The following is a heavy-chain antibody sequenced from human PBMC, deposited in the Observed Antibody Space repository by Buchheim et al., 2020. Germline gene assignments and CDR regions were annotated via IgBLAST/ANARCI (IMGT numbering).Heavy chain of an antibody. CDR1: GFTFDDYT. D-gene: IGHD6-6*01. CDR2: ISWDGGST. CDR3: AKDKEGEARPNFFDY. Sequence: EVQLVESGGVVVQPGGSLRLSCAASGFTFDDYTMHWVRQAPGKGLEWVSLISWDGGSTYYADSVKGRFTISRDNSKNSLYLQMNSLRTEDTALYYCAKDKEGEARPNFFDYWGQGTL. J-gene: IGHJ4*02. V-gene: IGHV3-43*01.